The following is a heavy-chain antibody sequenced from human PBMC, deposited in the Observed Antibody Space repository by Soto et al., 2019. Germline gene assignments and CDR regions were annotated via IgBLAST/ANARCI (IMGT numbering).Heavy chain of an antibody. J-gene: IGHJ5*02. CDR3: ARTLAGSGANWFDP. D-gene: IGHD6-13*01. Sequence: SQTLSLTCAISGVSVSSNSAAWNWIRQSPSRGLEWLGRTYYRSKWYNDYAVSVKSRITINPDTSKNQFSLQLNSVSPEDTAVYSCARTLAGSGANWFDPWGQGTLVTVSS. CDR2: TYYRSKWYN. CDR1: GVSVSSNSAA. V-gene: IGHV6-1*01.